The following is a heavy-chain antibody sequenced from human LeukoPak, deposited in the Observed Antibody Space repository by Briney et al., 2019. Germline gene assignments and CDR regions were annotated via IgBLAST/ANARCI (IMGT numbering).Heavy chain of an antibody. V-gene: IGHV2-5*02. CDR3: AYSSRSPDCGNSRCYYFDY. J-gene: IGHJ4*02. CDR2: IYWDGDK. Sequence: SSPTLVKPTQTLTLTCTFSGFSLSTSGVGVGWIRQSPGESLEWLAIIYWDGDKRYSPSLEDRLAIMKDTSKNQVVLTVTNVDPVDTATYFCAYSSRSPDCGNSRCYYFDYWGQGTLVTVSS. D-gene: IGHD2/OR15-2a*01. CDR1: GFSLSTSGVG.